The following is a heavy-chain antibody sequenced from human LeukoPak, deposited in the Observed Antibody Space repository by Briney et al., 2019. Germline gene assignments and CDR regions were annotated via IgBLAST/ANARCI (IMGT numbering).Heavy chain of an antibody. Sequence: GGSLRLSCAVSGFTFSSYWMSWVRQAPGKGLEWVSFITTNGGRTSYADSVEGRFTISRDNPRNTLYMQMNSLRDEDTAVYYCAIMHGYYDGTGYWVQWGQGTLVTVSS. CDR3: AIMHGYYDGTGYWVQ. J-gene: IGHJ1*01. D-gene: IGHD3-22*01. CDR2: ITTNGGRT. V-gene: IGHV3-23*01. CDR1: GFTFSSYW.